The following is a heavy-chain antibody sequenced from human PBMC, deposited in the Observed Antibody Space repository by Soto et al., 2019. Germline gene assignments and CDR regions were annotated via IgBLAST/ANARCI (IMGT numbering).Heavy chain of an antibody. V-gene: IGHV3-48*01. D-gene: IGHD2-2*01. CDR2: ISSSSSTI. Sequence: GGSLRLSCAASGFTFSSYSMNWVRQAPGKGPEWVSYISSSSSTIYYADSVKGRFTISRDNAKNSLYLQMNSLRAEDTAVYYCAIDTWSGYCSSTSCYTFGYWGQGTLVTVSS. J-gene: IGHJ4*02. CDR3: AIDTWSGYCSSTSCYTFGY. CDR1: GFTFSSYS.